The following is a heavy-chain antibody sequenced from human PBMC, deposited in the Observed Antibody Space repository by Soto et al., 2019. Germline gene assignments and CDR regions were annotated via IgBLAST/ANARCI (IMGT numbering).Heavy chain of an antibody. D-gene: IGHD4-17*01. Sequence: ASETLSLTCTVSGGSISSYYWSWIRQPPGKGLEWIGYIFYSGSTNYNPSLKSRVTISVDTSKNQFSLKLSSVTAADTAVYYCARRYGSAFDIWGHGTVVTVSS. CDR1: GGSISSYY. J-gene: IGHJ3*02. CDR3: ARRYGSAFDI. V-gene: IGHV4-59*01. CDR2: IFYSGST.